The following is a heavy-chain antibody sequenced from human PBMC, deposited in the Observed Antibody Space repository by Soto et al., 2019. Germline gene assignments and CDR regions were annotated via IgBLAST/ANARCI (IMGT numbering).Heavy chain of an antibody. V-gene: IGHV1-69*13. D-gene: IGHD3-22*01. CDR2: IIPIFGTA. CDR1: GGTFSSYA. J-gene: IGHJ3*02. CDR3: AVLNYYDSSGYYYQAFAI. Sequence: SVKVSCKASGGTFSSYAISWVRQAPGQGLEWMGGIIPIFGTANYAQKFQGRVTITADESTSTAYMELSSLRSEDTAVYYCAVLNYYDSSGYYYQAFAIWGQGTMVTVSS.